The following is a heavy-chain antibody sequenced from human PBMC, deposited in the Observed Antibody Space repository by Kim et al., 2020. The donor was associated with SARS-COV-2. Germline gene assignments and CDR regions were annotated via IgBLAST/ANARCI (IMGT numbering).Heavy chain of an antibody. CDR2: ISYDGSNK. V-gene: IGHV3-30-3*01. Sequence: GGSLRLSCAASGFTFSSYAMHWVRQAPGKGLEWVAVISYDGSNKYYADSVKGRFTISRDNSKNTLYLQMNSLRAEDTAVYYCARGGVVVPAAFDDAFDI. CDR1: GFTFSSYA. CDR3: ARGGVVVPAAFDDAFDI. D-gene: IGHD2-2*01. J-gene: IGHJ3*02.